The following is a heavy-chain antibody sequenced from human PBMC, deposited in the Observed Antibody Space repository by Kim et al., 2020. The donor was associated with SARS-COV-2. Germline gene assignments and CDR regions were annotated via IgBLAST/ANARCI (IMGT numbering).Heavy chain of an antibody. D-gene: IGHD3-10*01. J-gene: IGHJ6*02. CDR3: AKSTGSYYYGMDV. V-gene: IGHV3-23*03. Sequence: GGSLRLSCAASGFTFSSYAMSWVRQAPGKGLEWVSVIYSGGSSTYYADSVKGRFTISRDNSKNTLYLQMNSLRAEDTAVYYCAKSTGSYYYGMDVWGQGTTVTVSS. CDR1: GFTFSSYA. CDR2: IYSGGSST.